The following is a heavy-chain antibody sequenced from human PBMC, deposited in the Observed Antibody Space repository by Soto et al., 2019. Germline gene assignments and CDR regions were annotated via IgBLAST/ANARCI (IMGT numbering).Heavy chain of an antibody. D-gene: IGHD3-3*01. Sequence: GGSLRLSGAASGFTFSSYSMNWVRQAPGKGLEWVSSINNSSGYIYYADSVKGRFTISRDNAKNSLYLQMNSLRAEDTAVYYCARDGDFWSGYPSYYYYGMDVWGQGTTVTVSS. J-gene: IGHJ6*02. CDR1: GFTFSSYS. V-gene: IGHV3-21*01. CDR2: INNSSGYI. CDR3: ARDGDFWSGYPSYYYYGMDV.